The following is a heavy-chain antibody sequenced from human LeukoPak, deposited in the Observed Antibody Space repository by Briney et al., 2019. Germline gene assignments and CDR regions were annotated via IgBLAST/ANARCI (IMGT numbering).Heavy chain of an antibody. J-gene: IGHJ4*02. Sequence: GRSLRLSCAASGFTFDDYAIHWVRHAPGKGLEWVSGLSWNSGDIGYAGSVKGRFTISRDNAKNSLYLQMNSLRAEDTALYYCAKGGRITMVRGVDYFDYWGQGTLVTVSS. D-gene: IGHD3-10*01. V-gene: IGHV3-9*01. CDR1: GFTFDDYA. CDR3: AKGGRITMVRGVDYFDY. CDR2: LSWNSGDI.